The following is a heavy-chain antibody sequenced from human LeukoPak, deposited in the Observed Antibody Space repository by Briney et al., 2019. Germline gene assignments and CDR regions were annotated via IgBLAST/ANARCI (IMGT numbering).Heavy chain of an antibody. Sequence: QTFSLTCAISGDSVSSNIAAWNWIRQSPSRGLEWLGRTYYRSKWYNDYAVSVKSRITINPDTSKNQFSLQLNSVTPEDTAVYYCARGRYCSGGSCYSVPYYYYYGMDVWGQGTTVTVSS. D-gene: IGHD2-15*01. V-gene: IGHV6-1*01. CDR3: ARGRYCSGGSCYSVPYYYYYGMDV. J-gene: IGHJ6*02. CDR1: GDSVSSNIAA. CDR2: TYYRSKWYN.